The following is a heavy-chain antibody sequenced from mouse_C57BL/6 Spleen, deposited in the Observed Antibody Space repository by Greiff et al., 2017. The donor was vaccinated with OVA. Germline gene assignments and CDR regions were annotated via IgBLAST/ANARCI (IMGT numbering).Heavy chain of an antibody. J-gene: IGHJ1*03. D-gene: IGHD1-1*01. CDR3: ARSLRSWYFDV. V-gene: IGHV1-54*01. CDR1: GYAFTNYL. Sequence: VQLQQSGAELVRPGTSVKVSCKASGYAFTNYLIEWVKQRPGQGLEWIGVINPGSGGTNYNEKFKGKATLTADKSSSTAYMQLSSLTSEDSAVYCCARSLRSWYFDVWGTGTTVTVSS. CDR2: INPGSGGT.